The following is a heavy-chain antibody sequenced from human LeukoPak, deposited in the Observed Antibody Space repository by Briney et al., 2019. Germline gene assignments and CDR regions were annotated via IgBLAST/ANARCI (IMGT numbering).Heavy chain of an antibody. D-gene: IGHD1-1*01. CDR1: GDSIIGYY. V-gene: IGHV4-59*01. J-gene: IGHJ4*02. CDR2: IHYSGSS. CDR3: ARGERLGPDF. Sequence: SETLSLTCTVSGDSIIGYYWSWIRQPPGKGLEWIGYIHYSGSSNYNPSLQSRATISVDTSRGHFSLKVSSATAADTAVYYCARGERLGPDFWGQGTLVTVSS.